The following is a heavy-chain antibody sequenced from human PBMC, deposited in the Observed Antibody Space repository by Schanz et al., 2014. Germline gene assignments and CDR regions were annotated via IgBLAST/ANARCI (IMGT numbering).Heavy chain of an antibody. V-gene: IGHV3-30*02. Sequence: QAQLVESGGGVVQPGRSLRLSCVASGFTFISYDIHWVRQAPGKGLEWVAVIRYDGRNKNFVESVKGRFTISRDTSKNTLYLQMNSLRAEDTALYYCAKGKSEVRGIILDYWGQGTMVTVSS. D-gene: IGHD3-10*01. CDR3: AKGKSEVRGIILDY. CDR2: IRYDGRNK. CDR1: GFTFISYD. J-gene: IGHJ4*02.